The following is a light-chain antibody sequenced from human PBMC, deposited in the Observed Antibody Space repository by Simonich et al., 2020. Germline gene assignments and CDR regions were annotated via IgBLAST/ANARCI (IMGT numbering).Light chain of an antibody. J-gene: IGKJ3*01. CDR3: LQDYNYPV. CDR1: QGIRND. V-gene: IGKV1-6*01. CDR2: AAS. Sequence: AIQMTQSPSSLSASVGDRVTITCRASQGIRNDLGWYQQKPGKAPKLLIYAASSLQSGVPTRFSGSGSGTDFTLTISSLQPEDFATYYCLQDYNYPVFGPGTKVDIK.